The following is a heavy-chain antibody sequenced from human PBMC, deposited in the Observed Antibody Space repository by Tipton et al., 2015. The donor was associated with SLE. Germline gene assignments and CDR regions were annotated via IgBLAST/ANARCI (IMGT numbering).Heavy chain of an antibody. V-gene: IGHV4-34*01. CDR2: INHSGST. Sequence: TLSLTCTVSGVSINSHYWSWIRQPPGKGLEWIGEINHSGSTNYNPSLKSRVTISVDTSKNQFSLKLSSVTAADTAVYYCARGPTVVTPLFDYWGQGTLVTVSS. CDR1: GVSINSHY. D-gene: IGHD4-23*01. CDR3: ARGPTVVTPLFDY. J-gene: IGHJ4*02.